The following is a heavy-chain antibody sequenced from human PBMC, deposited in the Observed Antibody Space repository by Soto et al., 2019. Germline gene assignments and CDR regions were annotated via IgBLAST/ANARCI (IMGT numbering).Heavy chain of an antibody. CDR3: TAGVVGLTNGLDV. CDR1: GYAFSVAW. D-gene: IGHD2-21*01. J-gene: IGHJ6*02. CDR2: IKSKAGGGST. V-gene: IGHV3-15*07. Sequence: EVQLVESGGGLVKPGGSLRLSCAASGYAFSVAWMNWVRQAPGKGLEWVGRIKSKAGGGSTDYAAPVKGRFIISRDDSKNTLYLQMNSLEIEDTAVYCCTAGVVGLTNGLDVWGQGTTVTVSS.